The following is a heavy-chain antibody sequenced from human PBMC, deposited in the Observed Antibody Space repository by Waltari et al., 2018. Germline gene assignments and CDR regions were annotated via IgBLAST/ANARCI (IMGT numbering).Heavy chain of an antibody. CDR1: GGTFTNYA. CDR2: TIPILGTA. V-gene: IGHV1-69*01. J-gene: IGHJ2*01. CDR3: ARSGPYCGGDCYNWYFDL. D-gene: IGHD2-21*02. Sequence: QVQLGQSGAEVKKPGSSVKVSCKASGGTFTNYALNWVRQAPGQGLEWMGGTIPILGTANYAQKFQGRVTITADESTTTAYMELSSLRSEDTAVYYCARSGPYCGGDCYNWYFDLWGRGTLVTVSS.